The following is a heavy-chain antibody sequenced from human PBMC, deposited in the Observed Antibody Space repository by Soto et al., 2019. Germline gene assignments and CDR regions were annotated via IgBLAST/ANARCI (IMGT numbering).Heavy chain of an antibody. J-gene: IGHJ6*02. Sequence: EVQLLESGGGLVQPGGSLRLSCAASGFTFSRYAMSWVRQAPEKGLEWVSAISGSGGSTYYADSVKGRFTISRDTSKNTRYMQMNSLRPEDTAVYYCAKDEVGAFYYSYSGRDLWGHGTTVTVSS. CDR1: GFTFSRYA. D-gene: IGHD1-26*01. V-gene: IGHV3-23*01. CDR3: AKDEVGAFYYSYSGRDL. CDR2: ISGSGGST.